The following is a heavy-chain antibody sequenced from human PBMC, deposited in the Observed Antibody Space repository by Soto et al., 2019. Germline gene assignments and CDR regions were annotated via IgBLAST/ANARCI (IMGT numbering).Heavy chain of an antibody. D-gene: IGHD2-15*01. CDR1: GFSLNTAEMC. V-gene: IGHV2-70*01. J-gene: IGHJ6*02. Sequence: SGPTLVNPPQTLTLTCTFSGFSLNTAEMCVSWIRQPPGKALEWLALIDWDDEKYYSTSLKSRLTISKDTSKNQVFLTMTNMDPVDTATYYCARDSLGEHGMDVWGQGTTVTDSS. CDR2: IDWDDEK. CDR3: ARDSLGEHGMDV.